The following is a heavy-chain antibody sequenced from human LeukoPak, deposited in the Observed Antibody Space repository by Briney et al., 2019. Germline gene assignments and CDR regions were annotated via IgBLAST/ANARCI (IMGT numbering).Heavy chain of an antibody. D-gene: IGHD2-15*01. CDR2: INWNGGST. CDR1: GFTFDDYG. V-gene: IGHV3-20*04. Sequence: GGSLRLSCAASGFTFDDYGMSWVRQAPGKGLEWVSGINWNGGSTGYADSVKGRFTISRDNAKNSLYLQMNSLRAEDTALYYCARDEKVAAASYYYYYMDVWGKGTTVTVSS. CDR3: ARDEKVAAASYYYYYMDV. J-gene: IGHJ6*03.